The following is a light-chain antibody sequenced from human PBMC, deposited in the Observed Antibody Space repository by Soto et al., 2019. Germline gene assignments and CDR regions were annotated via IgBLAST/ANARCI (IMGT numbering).Light chain of an antibody. CDR3: QQYNSYPL. CDR2: DAS. CDR1: QSSSSW. Sequence: DIQMTQSPSTLSASVGDRVTITCRASQSSSSWLAWYQQKPGKAPKLLIYDASSLESGVPSRFSGSGSGTEFTLTISSLQPDDFATYYCQQYNSYPLFGQGNKLEIK. J-gene: IGKJ2*01. V-gene: IGKV1-5*01.